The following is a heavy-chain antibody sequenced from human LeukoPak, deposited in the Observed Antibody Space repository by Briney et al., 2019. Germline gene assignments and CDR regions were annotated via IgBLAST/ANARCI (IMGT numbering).Heavy chain of an antibody. CDR2: ISSSSSYI. CDR3: ARAGYGDYGSHDAFDI. D-gene: IGHD4-17*01. Sequence: MTGGSLRLSCAASGFTFSSYWMHWVRQAPGKGLEWVSSISSSSSYIYYADSVKGRFTISRDNAKNSLYLQMNSLRAEDTAVYYCARAGYGDYGSHDAFDIWGQGTMVTVSS. CDR1: GFTFSSYW. J-gene: IGHJ3*02. V-gene: IGHV3-21*01.